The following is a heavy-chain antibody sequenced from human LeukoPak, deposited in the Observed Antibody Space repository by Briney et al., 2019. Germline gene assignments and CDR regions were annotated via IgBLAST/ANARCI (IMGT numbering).Heavy chain of an antibody. V-gene: IGHV4-34*01. J-gene: IGHJ4*02. CDR1: GGSFSGYY. Sequence: SETLSLTCAVYGGSFSGYYWSWIRQPPGKGLEWIGEINHSGSTNYNPSLKGRVTISVDTSKNQFSLKLSSVTAADTAVYYCARGPYYDSSGYYPPFDYWGQGTLVTVSS. D-gene: IGHD3-22*01. CDR2: INHSGST. CDR3: ARGPYYDSSGYYPPFDY.